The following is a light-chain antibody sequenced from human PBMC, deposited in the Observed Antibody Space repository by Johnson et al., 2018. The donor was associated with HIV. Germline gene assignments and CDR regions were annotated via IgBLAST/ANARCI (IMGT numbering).Light chain of an antibody. CDR2: ENN. CDR1: SSNIGNNY. V-gene: IGLV1-51*02. CDR3: GTWDTGLSAPYV. Sequence: QSVLTQPPSVSAAPGQKVTISCSGSSSNIGNNYVSWYQQLPGTAPKLLIYENNKRPSGIPDRFSGSKSGTSATLGITRLQTGDEADYYCGTWDTGLSAPYVFGTGTKVTVL. J-gene: IGLJ1*01.